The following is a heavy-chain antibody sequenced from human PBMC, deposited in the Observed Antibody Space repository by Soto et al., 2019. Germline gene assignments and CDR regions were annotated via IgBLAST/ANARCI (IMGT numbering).Heavy chain of an antibody. CDR1: GGSISSGGYY. D-gene: IGHD3-10*01. V-gene: IGHV4-31*03. J-gene: IGHJ1*01. CDR3: ARDGGSNGEEYFQH. CDR2: IYYSGST. Sequence: QVQLQESGPGLLKPSQTLSLSCTVSGGSISSGGYYWSWIRQHPWKGLEWIGYIYYSGSTYYNPSLKSRVTISVDTSKNQFTLKLSSVTAADKAVYYCARDGGSNGEEYFQHWGQGTLVTVSS.